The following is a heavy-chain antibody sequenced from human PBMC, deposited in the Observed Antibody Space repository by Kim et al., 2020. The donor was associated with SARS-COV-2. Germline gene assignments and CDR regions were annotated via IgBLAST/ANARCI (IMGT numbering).Heavy chain of an antibody. V-gene: IGHV5-51*01. J-gene: IGHJ6*02. CDR3: ARQGRRVYYYYGMDV. Sequence: PSFQGQVTISADKSISTAYLQWSSLKASDTAMYYCARQGRRVYYYYGMDVWGQGTTVTVSS.